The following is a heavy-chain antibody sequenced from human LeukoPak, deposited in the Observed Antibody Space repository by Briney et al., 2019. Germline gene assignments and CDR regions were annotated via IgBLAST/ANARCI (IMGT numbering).Heavy chain of an antibody. CDR3: AKWRGYSSSSEFDY. CDR1: GFTFDDYG. J-gene: IGHJ4*02. Sequence: GGSLRLSCAASGFTFDDYGMSWVRQAPGKGLEWVSGINWNGGSTGYADSVKGRFTISRDNAKNSLYLQMNSLRAEDTALYYCAKWRGYSSSSEFDYWGQGTLVTVSS. D-gene: IGHD6-13*01. V-gene: IGHV3-20*04. CDR2: INWNGGST.